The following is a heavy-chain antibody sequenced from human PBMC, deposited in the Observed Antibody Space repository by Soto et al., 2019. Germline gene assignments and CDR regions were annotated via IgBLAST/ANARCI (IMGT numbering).Heavy chain of an antibody. D-gene: IGHD3-22*01. V-gene: IGHV3-30*18. CDR3: AKDMSYHYYDISGPFAL. CDR1: GFTFSNYG. CDR2: ISYDGSNK. Sequence: QVQLVESGGGVVQPGRSLRLSCVASGFTFSNYGMHWVRQAPGKGLEWVAVISYDGSNKYYTDSVKGRFTISRDNSKNTLSLQMNSLRAEDTAVYYCAKDMSYHYYDISGPFALWGRGTLVTVSS. J-gene: IGHJ2*01.